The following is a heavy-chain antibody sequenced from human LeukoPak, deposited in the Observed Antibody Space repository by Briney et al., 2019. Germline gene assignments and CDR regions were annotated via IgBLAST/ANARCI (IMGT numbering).Heavy chain of an antibody. Sequence: PSETLSLTCTVSGGSISSSSYYWGWIRQPPGKGLEWIGYIYSSGSTNYNPSLKSRVTISVDTSKNQFSLKLSSVTAADTAVCYCTRDILFGVEHYYDYWGQGSLVTVSS. CDR3: TRDILFGVEHYYDY. J-gene: IGHJ4*02. CDR1: GGSISSSSYY. CDR2: IYSSGST. D-gene: IGHD3-3*01. V-gene: IGHV4-61*01.